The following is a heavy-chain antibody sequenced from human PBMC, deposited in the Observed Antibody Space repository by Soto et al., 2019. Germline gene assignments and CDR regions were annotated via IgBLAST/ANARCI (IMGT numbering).Heavy chain of an antibody. J-gene: IGHJ6*02. CDR1: GGSISSYY. CDR2: IYTSGST. D-gene: IGHD3-16*01. Sequence: SETLSLTCTVSGGSISSYYWSWIRQPAGKGLEWIGRIYTSGSTNYNPSLKSRVTMSVDTSKSQFSLKLSSVTAADTAVYYCARGGGLARAFYYYYGMDVWGQGTTVTVSS. CDR3: ARGGGLARAFYYYYGMDV. V-gene: IGHV4-4*07.